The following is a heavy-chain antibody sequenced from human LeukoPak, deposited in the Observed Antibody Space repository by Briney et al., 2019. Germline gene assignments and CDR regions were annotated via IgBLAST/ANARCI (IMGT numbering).Heavy chain of an antibody. V-gene: IGHV3-11*01. CDR2: ISSSGSTI. CDR1: GFTFSHFA. J-gene: IGHJ4*02. CDR3: AGNSWETSDY. Sequence: GGSLRLSCAASGFTFSHFAMSWVRQTPGKGLEWVSYISSSGSTIYYADSVKGRFTISRDNAKNSLYLQMNSLRAEDMAVYYCAGNSWETSDYWGQGTLVTVSS. D-gene: IGHD6-6*01.